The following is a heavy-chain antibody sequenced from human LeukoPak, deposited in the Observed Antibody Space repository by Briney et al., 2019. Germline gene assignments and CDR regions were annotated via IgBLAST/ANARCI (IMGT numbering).Heavy chain of an antibody. Sequence: PSETLSLTCAVYGQSVSGSRSYWAWIRQPPGKGLEWIGNVLLSGRTTYNPALESRVSIPMDSSKNQFSLTLTSVTAADTAVYYCAKEPDGIRFDPWGQGALVTVSS. CDR2: VLLSGRT. CDR1: GQSVSGSRSY. V-gene: IGHV4-34*12. CDR3: AKEPDGIRFDP. D-gene: IGHD1-14*01. J-gene: IGHJ5*02.